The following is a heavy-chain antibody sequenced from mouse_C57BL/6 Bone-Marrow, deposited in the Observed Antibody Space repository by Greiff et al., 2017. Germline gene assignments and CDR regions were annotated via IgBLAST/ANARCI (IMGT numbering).Heavy chain of an antibody. CDR1: GYTFTSYW. Sequence: QVQLKQPGAELVKPGASVKLSCKASGYTFTSYWMQWVKQRPGQGLEWIGEIDPSDSYTNYNQKFKGKATLTVDTSSSTAYMQLSSLTSEDSAVYYCAKDYGYAKDYWGQGTAVTVS. J-gene: IGHJ4*01. CDR3: AKDYGYAKDY. D-gene: IGHD2-4*01. CDR2: IDPSDSYT. V-gene: IGHV1-50*01.